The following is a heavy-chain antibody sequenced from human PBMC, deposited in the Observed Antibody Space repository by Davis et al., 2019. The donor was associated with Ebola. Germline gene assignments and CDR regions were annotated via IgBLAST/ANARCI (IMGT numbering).Heavy chain of an antibody. Sequence: ASVKVSCKASGYTFTSYGISWVRQAPGQGLEWMGWISAYNGNTNYAQKFQGRVTITADKSTSTAYMELSSLRSEDTAVYYCARARGGSSQTTHYYYYGMDVWGQGTTVTVSS. CDR3: ARARGGSSQTTHYYYYGMDV. CDR1: GYTFTSYG. CDR2: ISAYNGNT. V-gene: IGHV1-18*01. J-gene: IGHJ6*02. D-gene: IGHD1/OR15-1a*01.